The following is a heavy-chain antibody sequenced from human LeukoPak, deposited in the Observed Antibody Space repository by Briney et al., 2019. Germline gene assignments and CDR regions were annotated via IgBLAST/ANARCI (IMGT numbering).Heavy chain of an antibody. CDR1: GGSIRSNYY. Sequence: PSETLSLTCTVSGGSIRSNYYWGWIRQPPGKGLEWIGSIYYSGNSYYNPSLKSRVTISVDTSKNQFSLKLSSVTAADTAVYYCASQILTGSLIDYWGQGTLVTVSS. D-gene: IGHD3-9*01. CDR2: IYYSGNS. V-gene: IGHV4-39*01. CDR3: ASQILTGSLIDY. J-gene: IGHJ4*02.